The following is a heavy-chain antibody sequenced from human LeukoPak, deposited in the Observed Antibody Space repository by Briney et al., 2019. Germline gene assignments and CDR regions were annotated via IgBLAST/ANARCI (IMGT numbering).Heavy chain of an antibody. CDR3: STGQDG. V-gene: IGHV3-73*01. CDR2: IRSRANSYVT. D-gene: IGHD5-24*01. J-gene: IGHJ4*02. Sequence: GGSLKLSCAASGFTFSDSAVHWVRQASGKGLEWVGRIRSRANSYVTAYAASVKGRFIISRDDSKNTAYLQVNSLKTEDTAVYYCSTGQDGWGQGTLVIVSS. CDR1: GFTFSDSA.